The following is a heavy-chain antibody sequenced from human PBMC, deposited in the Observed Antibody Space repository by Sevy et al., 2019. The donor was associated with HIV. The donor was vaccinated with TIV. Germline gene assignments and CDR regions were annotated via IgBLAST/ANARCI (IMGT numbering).Heavy chain of an antibody. D-gene: IGHD6-6*01. V-gene: IGHV3-11*01. CDR2: ISSSGSTI. J-gene: IGHJ4*02. CDR3: AREDIADRHFDY. CDR1: GFAFSDAW. Sequence: GGSLRLSCAASGFAFSDAWMSWVRQAPGKGLEWVSYISSSGSTIYYTDSVKGRFTISRDNAKNSLYLQMNSLRVEDTAVYYCAREDIADRHFDYWGQGTLVTVSS.